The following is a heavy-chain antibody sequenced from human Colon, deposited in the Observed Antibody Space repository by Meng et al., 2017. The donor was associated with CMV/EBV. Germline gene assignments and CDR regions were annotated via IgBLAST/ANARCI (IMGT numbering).Heavy chain of an antibody. D-gene: IGHD1/OR15-1a*01. CDR1: GFTFSSYA. V-gene: IGHV3-23*01. J-gene: IGHJ4*02. Sequence: GESLKISCAASGFTFSSYAMSWVRQAPGKGPEWVSAISGSGGSTYYADSVKGRFTISRDNSKNTLYLQMNSLRAEDTAVYYCEQGLNDYWGQGTLVTVSS. CDR3: EQGLNDY. CDR2: ISGSGGST.